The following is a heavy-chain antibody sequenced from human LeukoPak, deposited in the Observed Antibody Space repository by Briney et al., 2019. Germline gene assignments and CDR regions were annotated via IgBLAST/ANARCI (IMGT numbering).Heavy chain of an antibody. V-gene: IGHV4-59*01. CDR2: IHNSGST. D-gene: IGHD1-26*01. CDR3: ARDPMGADRVTGEDY. J-gene: IGHJ4*02. CDR1: GGSISNYY. Sequence: SETLSLTCTVSGGSISNYYWSWIRQTPGKGLEWIGYIHNSGSTKYNPSLKSPVSISVDTSKNQFSLKVNSVTAADTAVYYCARDPMGADRVTGEDYWGQGTLVTVSS.